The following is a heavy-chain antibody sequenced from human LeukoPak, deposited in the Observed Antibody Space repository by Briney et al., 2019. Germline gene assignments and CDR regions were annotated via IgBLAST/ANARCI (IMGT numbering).Heavy chain of an antibody. D-gene: IGHD2-2*01. CDR3: AILGWEVVPAATRNSYYYYYMDV. J-gene: IGHJ6*03. V-gene: IGHV1-24*01. CDR2: FDPEDGET. Sequence: ASVKVSCKVSGYTLTELSMHWVRQAPGKGLEWMGGFDPEDGETIYAQKFQGRVTMTEDTSTDTAYMELSSLRSEDTAVYYCAILGWEVVPAATRNSYYYYYMDVWGKGTTVTVSS. CDR1: GYTLTELS.